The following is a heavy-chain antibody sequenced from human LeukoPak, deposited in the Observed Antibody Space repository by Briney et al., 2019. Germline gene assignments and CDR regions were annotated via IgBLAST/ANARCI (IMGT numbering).Heavy chain of an antibody. CDR3: ARNRGDPSYFDY. D-gene: IGHD4-17*01. V-gene: IGHV3-21*01. CDR1: GFTFNGYS. Sequence: GGSLRLSCTASGFTFNGYSMNWVRQAPGKGLEWVSSISTSSSYIYYADSVKGRFTISRNNPKNSLYLQMNSLRAEDTAVYYCARNRGDPSYFDYWGRGTLVTVSS. CDR2: ISTSSSYI. J-gene: IGHJ4*02.